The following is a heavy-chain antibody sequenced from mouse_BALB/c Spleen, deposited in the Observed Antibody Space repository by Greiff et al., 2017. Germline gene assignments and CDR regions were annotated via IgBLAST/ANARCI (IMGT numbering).Heavy chain of an antibody. Sequence: VQLQESGAELVRPGSSVKISCKASGYAFSSYWMNWVKQRPGQGLEWIGQIYPGDGDTNYNGKFKGKATLTADKSSSTAYMQLSSLTSEDSAVYFCARRGNYPFDYGGQGTTLTVSS. CDR3: ARRGNYPFDY. V-gene: IGHV1-80*01. CDR2: IYPGDGDT. D-gene: IGHD2-1*01. J-gene: IGHJ2*01. CDR1: GYAFSSYW.